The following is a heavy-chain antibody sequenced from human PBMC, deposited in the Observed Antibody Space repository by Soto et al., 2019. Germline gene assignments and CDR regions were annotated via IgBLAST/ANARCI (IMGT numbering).Heavy chain of an antibody. CDR3: ARDSSGWYLDY. Sequence: SETLSLTCTVSGGSISSYYWSWIRQPPGKGLEWIGYIYYSGSTNYNPSLKSRVTISVDTSKNQFSLKLSSVTAADTAVYYCARDSSGWYLDYWGQGTLVTSPQ. CDR2: IYYSGST. J-gene: IGHJ4*02. CDR1: GGSISSYY. V-gene: IGHV4-59*01. D-gene: IGHD6-19*01.